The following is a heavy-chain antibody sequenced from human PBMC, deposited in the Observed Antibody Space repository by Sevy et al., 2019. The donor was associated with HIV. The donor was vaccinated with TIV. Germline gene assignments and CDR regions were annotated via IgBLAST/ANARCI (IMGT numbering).Heavy chain of an antibody. Sequence: GGSLRLSCAASGFTFSNAWMSWVRQAPGKGLEWVAVISHDGSNKYYGDSVKGRFTISRDNSKNTLYLQMNSLRPEETAVYYCARALSTWYYFDYWGQGTLVTVSS. CDR2: ISHDGSNK. D-gene: IGHD6-13*01. J-gene: IGHJ4*02. CDR3: ARALSTWYYFDY. V-gene: IGHV3-30*03. CDR1: GFTFSNAW.